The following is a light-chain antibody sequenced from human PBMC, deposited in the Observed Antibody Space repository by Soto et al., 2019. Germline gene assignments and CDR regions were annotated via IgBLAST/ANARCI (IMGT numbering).Light chain of an antibody. J-gene: IGKJ1*01. V-gene: IGKV3-11*01. CDR1: QGISSY. CDR2: GAS. CDR3: QQRSNWPRT. Sequence: LTQSPSFLSASVGDRVTITCRASQGISSYLAWYQLKPGQAPRLLIYGASSRATGIPARFSGSGSGTDFTLTISSLEPEDFAVYYCQQRSNWPRTFGQGTKVDIK.